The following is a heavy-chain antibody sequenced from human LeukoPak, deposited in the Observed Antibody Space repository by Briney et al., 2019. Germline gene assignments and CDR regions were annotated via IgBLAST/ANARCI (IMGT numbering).Heavy chain of an antibody. CDR3: ARDKSYPRVIFDY. CDR1: GFTFSSYA. Sequence: GGSLRLSCAASGFTFSSYAMHWVRQAPGKGLEYVSAISSNGGSTYYANSVKGRFTISRDNSKNTLYLQMNSLRAEDTAVYYCARDKSYPRVIFDYWGQGTLVTVSS. CDR2: ISSNGGST. J-gene: IGHJ4*02. D-gene: IGHD1-26*01. V-gene: IGHV3-64*01.